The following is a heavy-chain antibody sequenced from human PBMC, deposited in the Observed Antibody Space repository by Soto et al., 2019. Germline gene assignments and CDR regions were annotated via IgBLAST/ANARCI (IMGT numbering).Heavy chain of an antibody. J-gene: IGHJ4*02. D-gene: IGHD1-26*01. CDR3: ARDRSHSGSYSYFDY. CDR2: ISYDGSNK. CDR1: GFTFSSYA. Sequence: GGSLRLSCAASGFTFSSYAMHWVRQAPGKGLEWVAVISYDGSNKYYADSVKGRFTISRDNSKSTLYLQMSSLRAEDTAVYYCARDRSHSGSYSYFDYWGQGTLVTVSS. V-gene: IGHV3-30-3*01.